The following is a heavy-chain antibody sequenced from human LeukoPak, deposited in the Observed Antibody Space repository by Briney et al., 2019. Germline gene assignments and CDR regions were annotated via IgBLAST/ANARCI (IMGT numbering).Heavy chain of an antibody. J-gene: IGHJ4*02. CDR2: IYYSGST. Sequence: MASETLSLTCAVYGVSFSGYYWSWIRQPPGKGLEWIGYIYYSGSTNYNPSLKSRVTISVDTSKNQFSLKLSSVTAADTAVYYCARDSPTGVRWGQGTLVTVSS. D-gene: IGHD3-10*01. V-gene: IGHV4-59*01. CDR1: GVSFSGYY. CDR3: ARDSPTGVR.